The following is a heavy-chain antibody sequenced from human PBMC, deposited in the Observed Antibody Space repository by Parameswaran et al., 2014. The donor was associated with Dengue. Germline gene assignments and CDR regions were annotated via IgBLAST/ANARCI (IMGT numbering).Heavy chain of an antibody. CDR3: ARDYYGSGSYYTTYYYYGMDV. V-gene: IGHV4-30-4*01. CDR2: IYYSGST. D-gene: IGHD3-10*01. J-gene: IGHJ6*02. Sequence: RWIRQPPGKGLEWIGYIYYSGSTYYNPSLKSRVTISVDTSKNQFSLKLSSVTAADTAVYYCARDYYGSGSYYTTYYYYGMDVWGQGTTVTVSS.